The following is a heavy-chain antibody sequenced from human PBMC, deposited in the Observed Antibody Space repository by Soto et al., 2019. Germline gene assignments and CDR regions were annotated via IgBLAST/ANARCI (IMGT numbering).Heavy chain of an antibody. CDR1: GFTFDDYA. V-gene: IGHV3-43D*04. D-gene: IGHD3-3*01. CDR3: AKSAKYYDFWSGYRPDYYYYGMDV. J-gene: IGHJ6*02. Sequence: GGSLRLSCAASGFTFDDYAMHWVRQAPGKGLEWGSLISWDGGSTYYADSVKGRFTISRDNSKNSLYLQMNSLRAEDTALYYCAKSAKYYDFWSGYRPDYYYYGMDVWGQGTTVTVSS. CDR2: ISWDGGST.